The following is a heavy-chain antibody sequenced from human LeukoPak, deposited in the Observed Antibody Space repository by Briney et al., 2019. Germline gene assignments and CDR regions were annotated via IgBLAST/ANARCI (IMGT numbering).Heavy chain of an antibody. CDR3: ARVTGYVIEDYFDY. J-gene: IGHJ4*02. CDR1: GGSINSGSYY. Sequence: PSETLSLTCTVSGGSINSGSYYWSWIRQPAGKGLEWIGRIYTSGSTSYNPSLKSRVTISVDTSKNQFSLKLRSVTAADTAVYYCARVTGYVIEDYFDYWGQGTLVTVS. CDR2: IYTSGST. V-gene: IGHV4-61*02. D-gene: IGHD3-22*01.